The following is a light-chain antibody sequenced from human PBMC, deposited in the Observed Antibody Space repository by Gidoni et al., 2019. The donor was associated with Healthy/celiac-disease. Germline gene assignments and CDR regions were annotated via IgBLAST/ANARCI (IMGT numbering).Light chain of an antibody. CDR2: DAS. CDR3: QQRSNWPPIT. Sequence: EMVLTQSPATLALAPGERATLSCRASQSVSSYLAWYQQKPGQAPRLLLYDASNRATGIPARFSGSGSGTDFTLTLSSLEPEDFAVYSCQQRSNWPPITFGPGTKVDIK. J-gene: IGKJ3*01. CDR1: QSVSSY. V-gene: IGKV3-11*01.